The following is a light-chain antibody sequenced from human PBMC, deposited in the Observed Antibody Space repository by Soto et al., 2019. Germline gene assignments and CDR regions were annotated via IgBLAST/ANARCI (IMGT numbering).Light chain of an antibody. CDR1: SSNIGAGYD. Sequence: QLVLTQPPSVSGAPGQRVTISCTGSSSNIGAGYDVHWYQQLPGTAPKLLIYGNSNRPSGVPDRFSGSKSGTSASLAITGLQAENYADYYCQSYDSSLSGFYVFGTGTKVTVL. J-gene: IGLJ1*01. V-gene: IGLV1-40*01. CDR3: QSYDSSLSGFYV. CDR2: GNS.